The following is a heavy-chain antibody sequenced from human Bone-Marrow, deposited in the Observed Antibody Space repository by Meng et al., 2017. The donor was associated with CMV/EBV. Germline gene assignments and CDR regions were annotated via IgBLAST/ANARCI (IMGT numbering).Heavy chain of an antibody. J-gene: IGHJ4*02. V-gene: IGHV1-69*12. D-gene: IGHD6-13*01. CDR2: IIPIFGTA. CDR1: GGTFSSYA. CDR3: ARGEGYSSSWSDPFDY. Sequence: QVQPVQSWAEVKKPGSSVKVSCKASGGTFSSYAISWVRQAPGQGLEWMGGIIPIFGTANYAQKFQGRVTITADESTSTAYMELSSLRSEDTAVYYCARGEGYSSSWSDPFDYWGQGTLVTVSS.